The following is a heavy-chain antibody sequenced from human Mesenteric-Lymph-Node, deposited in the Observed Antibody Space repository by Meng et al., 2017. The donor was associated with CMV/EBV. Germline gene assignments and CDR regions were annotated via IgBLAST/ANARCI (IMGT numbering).Heavy chain of an antibody. CDR2: IRSKANSYAT. J-gene: IGHJ4*02. V-gene: IGHV3-73*01. CDR1: FSGSA. CDR3: TSFDYCSGGSCYTRGDY. D-gene: IGHD2-15*01. Sequence: FSGSAMHWVGQDSGKGLEWVGRIRSKANSYATAYAASVKGRFTISRDDSKNTAYLQMNSLKTEDTAVYYCTSFDYCSGGSCYTRGDYWGQGTLVTVSS.